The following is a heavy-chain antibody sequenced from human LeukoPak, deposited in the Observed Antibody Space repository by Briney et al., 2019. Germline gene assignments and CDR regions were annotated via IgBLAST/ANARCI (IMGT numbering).Heavy chain of an antibody. D-gene: IGHD3-10*01. J-gene: IGHJ5*02. V-gene: IGHV4-39*01. Sequence: SETLSLTCIVSGGSLSSPNYYWGWIRQPPGKGLELIGTIYYSGTTYYNPSLKSRLTISVDTSKNQLSLKLTSVTAADTAVYYCARHDYYGSLNWFDPWGQGTLITVYS. CDR2: IYYSGTT. CDR1: GGSLSSPNYY. CDR3: ARHDYYGSLNWFDP.